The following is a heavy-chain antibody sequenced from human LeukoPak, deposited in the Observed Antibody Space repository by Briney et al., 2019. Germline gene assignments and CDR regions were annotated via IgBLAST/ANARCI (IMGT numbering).Heavy chain of an antibody. Sequence: GGSLGLSCAASGFPLSSYSINWVRQAPGKGLEWVSYISSSGSAIYYVDSVKGRFTVSRDNAKNSLFLQMNSPRAEDTAVYYCVRVKGSYFDYWGQGALVTVSS. J-gene: IGHJ4*02. D-gene: IGHD2-15*01. V-gene: IGHV3-48*01. CDR2: ISSSGSAI. CDR3: VRVKGSYFDY. CDR1: GFPLSSYS.